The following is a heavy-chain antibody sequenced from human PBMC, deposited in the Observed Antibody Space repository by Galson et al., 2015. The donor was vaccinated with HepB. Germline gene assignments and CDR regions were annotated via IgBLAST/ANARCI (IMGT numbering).Heavy chain of an antibody. Sequence: SLRLSCAASGFTVSSNYMSWVRQASGKGLEWVSVIFSGGSTYYADSVKGRFTISRHSSKNTLYLQMNSLRAEDTAVYYCAYSSSWSHHDYWGQGTLVTVSS. J-gene: IGHJ4*02. CDR1: GFTVSSNY. CDR2: IFSGGST. CDR3: AYSSSWSHHDY. D-gene: IGHD6-13*01. V-gene: IGHV3-53*04.